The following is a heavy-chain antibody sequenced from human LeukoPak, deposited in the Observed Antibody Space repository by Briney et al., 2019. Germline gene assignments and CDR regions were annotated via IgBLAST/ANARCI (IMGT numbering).Heavy chain of an antibody. J-gene: IGHJ3*02. V-gene: IGHV3-53*01. Sequence: PGGSLSPSWAASGFTVISNYMSWVRQAPGRGLEWVSVIYSGVSTYYADSVKGRFTISRDNSKNTLYLQMNSLRAEDTAVYYCAKDRLWFGELSGAFDIWGQGTMVTVSS. CDR3: AKDRLWFGELSGAFDI. D-gene: IGHD3-10*01. CDR1: GFTVISNY. CDR2: IYSGVST.